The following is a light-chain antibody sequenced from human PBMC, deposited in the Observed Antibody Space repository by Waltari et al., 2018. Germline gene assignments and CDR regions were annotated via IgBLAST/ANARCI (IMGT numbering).Light chain of an antibody. CDR3: MQALQTPPT. CDR1: QSLLHNNGYNF. J-gene: IGKJ2*01. CDR2: LGS. Sequence: DIVMTQSPLSLPVTPGEPASISCRSSQSLLHNNGYNFLDWYLQKPGQSPQPLIYLGSDRASGVPDRFSGSGSGTDFTLKISRVEAEDVGVYYCMQALQTPPTFGQGTKLEI. V-gene: IGKV2-28*01.